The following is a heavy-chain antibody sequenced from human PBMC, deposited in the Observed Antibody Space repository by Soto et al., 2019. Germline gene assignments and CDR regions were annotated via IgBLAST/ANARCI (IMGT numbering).Heavy chain of an antibody. CDR3: ARDGRGWLIN. CDR2: IKPDGGEK. V-gene: IGHV3-7*01. Sequence: PVRPTSLSRAVAGVTCRNPWRSWLSQAPGKGLEWVANIKPDGGEKYYVDSVAGRFTISRDNARNSLYLQMNSLRAEDSGVYYCARDGRGWLINWGLGNLVTVSS. CDR1: GVTCRNPW. J-gene: IGHJ4*02. D-gene: IGHD6-19*01.